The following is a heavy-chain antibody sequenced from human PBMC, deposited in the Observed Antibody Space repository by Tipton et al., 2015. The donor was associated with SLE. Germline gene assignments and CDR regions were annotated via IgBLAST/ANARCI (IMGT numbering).Heavy chain of an antibody. D-gene: IGHD3-16*02. Sequence: TLSLTCTVSGGPISSPVYYWGWFRQFPGKRLEWIGSVDYSGSTYFNPSLKRRVIMSIDTFRKQFSLTLNSVTAADTAVYYCARDEGYYDDIWGTYREGSYFDSWGQGTLVTVSS. CDR3: ARDEGYYDDIWGTYREGSYFDS. V-gene: IGHV4-39*07. CDR1: GGPISSPVYY. CDR2: VDYSGST. J-gene: IGHJ4*02.